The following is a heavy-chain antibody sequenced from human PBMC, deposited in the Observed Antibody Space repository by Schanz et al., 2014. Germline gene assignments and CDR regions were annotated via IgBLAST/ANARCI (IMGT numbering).Heavy chain of an antibody. D-gene: IGHD3-10*01. J-gene: IGHJ6*02. Sequence: VHLVESGGGLVKRGGSLRLSCAASGFTFNSYAMSWVRQAPGKGLEWVAVIWSDGSTKYYADSVKGRFTISRDNAKNSLFLQMNSLRVEDTAVYYCARLPVGYGSGIWDVWGQGTSVTVSS. CDR3: ARLPVGYGSGIWDV. CDR1: GFTFNSYA. V-gene: IGHV3-33*08. CDR2: IWSDGSTK.